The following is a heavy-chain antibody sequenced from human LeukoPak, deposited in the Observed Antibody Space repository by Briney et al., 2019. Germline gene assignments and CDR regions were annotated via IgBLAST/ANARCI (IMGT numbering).Heavy chain of an antibody. CDR1: GFIFSSYD. J-gene: IGHJ6*02. CDR2: INSDGSST. V-gene: IGHV3-74*01. CDR3: ARPHYYDSSGYYPYYYYYGMYV. Sequence: GGSLRLSCAASGFIFSSYDMNWVRQAPGKGLVWVSRINSDGSSTSYADSVKGRFTISRDNAKNTLYLQMNSLRAEDTAVYYCARPHYYDSSGYYPYYYYYGMYVWGQGTTVTVSS. D-gene: IGHD3-22*01.